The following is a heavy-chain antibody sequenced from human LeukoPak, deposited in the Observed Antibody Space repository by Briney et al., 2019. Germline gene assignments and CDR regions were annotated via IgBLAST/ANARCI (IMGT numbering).Heavy chain of an antibody. J-gene: IGHJ6*04. D-gene: IGHD3-3*01. CDR1: GGSISSGDYY. Sequence: PSETLPLTCTVSGGSISSGDYYWSWIRQPPGKGLEWIGYIYYSGSTYYNPSLKSRVTISVDTSKNQFSLKLSSVTAADTAVYYCARSRFGEAKSGMDVWGKGTTVTVSS. CDR2: IYYSGST. CDR3: ARSRFGEAKSGMDV. V-gene: IGHV4-30-4*08.